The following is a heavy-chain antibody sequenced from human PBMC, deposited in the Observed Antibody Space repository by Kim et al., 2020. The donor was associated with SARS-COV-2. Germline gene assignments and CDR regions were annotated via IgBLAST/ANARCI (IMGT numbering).Heavy chain of an antibody. Sequence: ASVKVSCKVSENTLAEVSIHWVRQAPGKGLEWMGGFDPKDGKTIYAEKFQGRFRMTEDTSTDTAYMRLSSLRFEDTAVYYCASLGTPVTRDFDNWGQGTLVPVSS. CDR2: FDPKDGKT. D-gene: IGHD4-17*01. J-gene: IGHJ4*02. V-gene: IGHV1-24*01. CDR3: ASLGTPVTRDFDN. CDR1: ENTLAEVS.